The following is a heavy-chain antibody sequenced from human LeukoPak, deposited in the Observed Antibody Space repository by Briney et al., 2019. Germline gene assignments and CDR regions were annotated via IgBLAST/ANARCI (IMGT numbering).Heavy chain of an antibody. CDR3: LRSPCRQRGYTWFDS. CDR2: IDWADDK. CDR1: GFSLTTSGWC. Sequence: SGPALVKPTQTLTLTCTFSGFSLTTSGWCMNWIRQPPGKALEWLALIDWADDKYYSTSLKTRLTILKDSSRNQVVLIMTNIDPVDTGTYYCLRSPCRQRGYTWFDSWGQGILVSVSS. J-gene: IGHJ5*01. V-gene: IGHV2-70*01.